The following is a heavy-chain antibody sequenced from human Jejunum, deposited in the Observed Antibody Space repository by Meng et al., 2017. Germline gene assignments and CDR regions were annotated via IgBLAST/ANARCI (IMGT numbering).Heavy chain of an antibody. D-gene: IGHD3-10*01. V-gene: IGHV1-8*03. CDR1: GYSFTNYD. CDR3: ARDLAGSHRGGYFDF. J-gene: IGHJ4*02. CDR2: INPNSGNT. Sequence: ASVKVSCKASGYSFTNYDTNWVRQAPGQGLEWMGWINPNSGNTGYAQKFQGRVTLTRNTSISTAYIEVSSLRSEDTSVYYCARDLAGSHRGGYFDFWGQGTLVTVSS.